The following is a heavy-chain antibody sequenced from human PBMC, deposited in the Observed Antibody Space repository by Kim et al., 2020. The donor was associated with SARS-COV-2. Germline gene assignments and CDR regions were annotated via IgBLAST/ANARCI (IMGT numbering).Heavy chain of an antibody. CDR2: INPNSGGT. CDR1: GYTFTGYY. J-gene: IGHJ6*03. V-gene: IGHV1-2*02. Sequence: ASVKVSCKASGYTFTGYYMHWVRQAPGQGLEWMGWINPNSGGTNYAQKFQGRVTMTRDTSISTAYMELSRLRSDDMAVYYCARPFGPPMKRTYYDFWSGYYGDYYYMDVWGKGTTVTVSS. CDR3: ARPFGPPMKRTYYDFWSGYYGDYYYMDV. D-gene: IGHD3-3*01.